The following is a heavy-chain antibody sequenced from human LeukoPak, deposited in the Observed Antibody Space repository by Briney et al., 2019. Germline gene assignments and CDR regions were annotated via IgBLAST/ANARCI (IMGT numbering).Heavy chain of an antibody. J-gene: IGHJ4*02. Sequence: GGSLRLACAASGFTFGGYWMTWVRQAPGKGLEYVANIKTDGSDKFYADSVKGRFTISRDNAKNSVSLQMNSLSPEDTAVYYCARWSEGLDFWGQGTLVTVSS. CDR2: IKTDGSDK. V-gene: IGHV3-7*04. CDR1: GFTFGGYW. CDR3: ARWSEGLDF.